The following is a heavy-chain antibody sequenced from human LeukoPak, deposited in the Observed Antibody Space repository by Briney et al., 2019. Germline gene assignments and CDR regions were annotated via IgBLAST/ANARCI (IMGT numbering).Heavy chain of an antibody. J-gene: IGHJ6*03. CDR2: IYTSGST. CDR3: ARCRVPVVPAATPVYYYMDV. CDR1: GGSISSYY. Sequence: SETLSLTCTVSGGSISSYYWSWIRQPAGKGLEWIGRIYTSGSTNYNPSLKSRVTMSVDTSKNQFSLKLSSVTAADTAVYYCARCRVPVVPAATPVYYYMDVWGKGTTVTVSS. D-gene: IGHD2-2*01. V-gene: IGHV4-4*07.